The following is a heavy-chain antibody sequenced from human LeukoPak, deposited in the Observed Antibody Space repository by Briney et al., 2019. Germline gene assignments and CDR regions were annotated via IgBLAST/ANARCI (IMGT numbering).Heavy chain of an antibody. CDR2: ISSSGSTI. V-gene: IGHV3-11*01. Sequence: GGSLRLSCAASGFTFSDYYMSWIRQAPGKGPEWVSYISSSGSTIYYADSVKGRFTISRDNAKNSLYLQMNSLRAEDTAVYYCASGLGVYYYDNFDYWGQGTLVTVSS. CDR1: GFTFSDYY. CDR3: ASGLGVYYYDNFDY. D-gene: IGHD3-22*01. J-gene: IGHJ4*02.